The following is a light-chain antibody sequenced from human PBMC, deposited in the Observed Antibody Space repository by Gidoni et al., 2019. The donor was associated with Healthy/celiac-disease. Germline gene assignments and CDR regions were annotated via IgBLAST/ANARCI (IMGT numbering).Light chain of an antibody. J-gene: IGKJ1*01. CDR3: QHPWT. Sequence: DIQMTQSPSTLSASVGDRVTITCRASQSISSWLAWYQQKPGKAHKLLIYDASSLESGVPSRFSGRGFGTEFTLTIRRLQPDDFATYYCQHPWTFGQGTKVEIK. CDR1: QSISSW. CDR2: DAS. V-gene: IGKV1-5*01.